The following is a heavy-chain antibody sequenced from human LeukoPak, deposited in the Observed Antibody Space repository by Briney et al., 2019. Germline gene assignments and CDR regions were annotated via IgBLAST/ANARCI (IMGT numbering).Heavy chain of an antibody. CDR1: GGSISSSSYY. CDR2: IRYDGSNK. Sequence: PSETLSLTCTVSGGSISSSSYYWGWIRQPPGKGLEWVAFIRYDGSNKYYADSVKGRFTISRDNSKNTLYLQMNSLRAEDTAVYYCAKDPYMVRGVSAFDIWGQGTMVTVSS. V-gene: IGHV3-30*02. J-gene: IGHJ3*02. CDR3: AKDPYMVRGVSAFDI. D-gene: IGHD3-10*01.